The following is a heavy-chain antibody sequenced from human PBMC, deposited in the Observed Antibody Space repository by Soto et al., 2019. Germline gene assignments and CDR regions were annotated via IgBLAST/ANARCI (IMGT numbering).Heavy chain of an antibody. D-gene: IGHD6-19*01. V-gene: IGHV3-74*01. Sequence: SLRLSCAASGFTFSSYWMHWVRQAPGKGLVWVSRINSDGSSTSYADSVKGRFTISRDNAKNTLYLQMNSLRAEDTAVYYCARAYIAVAGTVDYWGQGTLVTVSS. CDR3: ARAYIAVAGTVDY. CDR1: GFTFSSYW. CDR2: INSDGSST. J-gene: IGHJ4*02.